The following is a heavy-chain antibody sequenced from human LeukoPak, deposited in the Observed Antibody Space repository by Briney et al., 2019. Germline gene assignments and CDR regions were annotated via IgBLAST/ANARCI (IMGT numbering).Heavy chain of an antibody. CDR2: INHRGST. CDR3: ARRGSSWYTASGVDY. Sequence: SETLSLTCAVYGGSFSGYYWSWIRQPPGKGLEWIGEINHRGSTNYNPSLKSRVTISVDTSKNQFSLKLSSVTAADTAVYYCARRGSSWYTASGVDYWGQGTLVTVSS. J-gene: IGHJ4*02. V-gene: IGHV4-34*01. CDR1: GGSFSGYY. D-gene: IGHD6-13*01.